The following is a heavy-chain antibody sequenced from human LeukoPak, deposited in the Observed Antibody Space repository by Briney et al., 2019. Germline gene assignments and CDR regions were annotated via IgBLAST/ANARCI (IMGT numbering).Heavy chain of an antibody. D-gene: IGHD2-21*01. J-gene: IGHJ4*02. CDR3: TMIECARWRG. CDR2: IKQDGSEK. Sequence: GGSLRLSCAASGFTFSNYWMNWVRQASGKGLEWVANIKQDGSEKYYVDSVKGRFTVSRDNTKNSLYLQMNSLRAEDTALYYCTMIECARWRGWGQGTLVTVSS. V-gene: IGHV3-7*03. CDR1: GFTFSNYW.